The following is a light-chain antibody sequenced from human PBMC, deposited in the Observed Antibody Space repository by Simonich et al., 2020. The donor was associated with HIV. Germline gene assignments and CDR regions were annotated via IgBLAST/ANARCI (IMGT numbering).Light chain of an antibody. CDR1: ALPKQY. V-gene: IGLV3-10*01. CDR2: EDS. CDR3: YSPDSSDNHLWV. J-gene: IGLJ3*02. Sequence: SYELTQPPSVSLSPGHTARITCSGDALPKQYVYWYQQKSGQAPLLVIFEDSKRPSGIPERFSGSSSGTMATLTIRGAQVEDEADYYCYSPDSSDNHLWVFGGGTKLTVL.